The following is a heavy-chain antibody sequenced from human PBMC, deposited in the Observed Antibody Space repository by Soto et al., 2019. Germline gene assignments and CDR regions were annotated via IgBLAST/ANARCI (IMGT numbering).Heavy chain of an antibody. Sequence: QVQLVESGGGVVQPGSSLRLSCAASGFTFSNFAMHWVRQAPGKGLEWVAVISYYGSKKYFADSVRGRFTISRDSAKNTLYMQMNSLRAEDTAVYYCARDRGVGLVVVTANWFEPWGQGTLITVYS. CDR3: ARDRGVGLVVVTANWFEP. J-gene: IGHJ5*02. V-gene: IGHV3-30*04. D-gene: IGHD2-2*01. CDR2: ISYYGSKK. CDR1: GFTFSNFA.